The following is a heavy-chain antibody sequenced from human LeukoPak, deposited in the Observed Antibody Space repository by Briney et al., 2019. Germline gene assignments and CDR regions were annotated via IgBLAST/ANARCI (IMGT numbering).Heavy chain of an antibody. J-gene: IGHJ4*02. CDR1: GYTLTELS. D-gene: IGHD3-16*02. Sequence: ASVKVSCKVSGYTLTELSMHWVRQAPGKGLEWMGGFDPEDGETIYAQKFQGRVTMTEDTSTDTAYMELSSLRSEDTAVYYCATGITFGGVIVYYFDYWGQGTPVTVSS. CDR2: FDPEDGET. V-gene: IGHV1-24*01. CDR3: ATGITFGGVIVYYFDY.